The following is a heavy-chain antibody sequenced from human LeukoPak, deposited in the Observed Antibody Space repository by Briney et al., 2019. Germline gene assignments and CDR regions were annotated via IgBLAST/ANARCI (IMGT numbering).Heavy chain of an antibody. CDR1: GYTFTDYY. CDR2: VDPEDGET. CDR3: ATTTNRARYFDY. V-gene: IGHV1-69-2*01. D-gene: IGHD2-8*01. J-gene: IGHJ4*02. Sequence: ASVKISCKVSGYTFTDYYMHWVQQAPGKGPEWMGLVDPEDGETIYAQKLQGRVTITADTSTDTAYMELSSLRSEGTAMYYCATTTNRARYFDYWGQGTLVTVSS.